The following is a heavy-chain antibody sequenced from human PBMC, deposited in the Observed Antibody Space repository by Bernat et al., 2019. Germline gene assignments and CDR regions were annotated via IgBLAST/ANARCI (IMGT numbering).Heavy chain of an antibody. V-gene: IGHV3-30-3*01. CDR2: ISYDGSNK. J-gene: IGHJ3*02. CDR3: ARDASVVATYAFDI. Sequence: QVQLVESGGGVVQPGRSLRLSCAASGFTFSSYAMHWVRQAPGKGLEWVAVISYDGSNKYYADSVKGRFTISRDNSKNTLYLQMNSLRAEDTAVYYCARDASVVATYAFDIWGLGTMVTVSS. CDR1: GFTFSSYA. D-gene: IGHD5-12*01.